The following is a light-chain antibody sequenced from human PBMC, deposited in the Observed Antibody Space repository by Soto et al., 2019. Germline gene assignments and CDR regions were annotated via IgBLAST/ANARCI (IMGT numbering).Light chain of an antibody. CDR2: DAS. V-gene: IGKV3-11*01. J-gene: IGKJ1*01. Sequence: EIVLTQSPATLSLSPGERATLSCRASQSVGSNLAWYQQKPGQTPRVLIYDASTRAAGIPARFIGSGSGTDFTLTISSLEPEDSAVYYCQQHLGRHTFGQGTKVDIK. CDR1: QSVGSN. CDR3: QQHLGRHT.